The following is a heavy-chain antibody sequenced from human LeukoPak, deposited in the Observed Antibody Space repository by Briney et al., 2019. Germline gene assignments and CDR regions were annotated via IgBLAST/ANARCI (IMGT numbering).Heavy chain of an antibody. CDR1: GYTFTGYY. D-gene: IGHD6-19*01. V-gene: IGHV1-2*02. J-gene: IGHJ1*01. CDR2: INPNSGGT. CDR3: ARAEQWLVGRYFQH. Sequence: ASVKVSCKASGYTFTGYYMHWVRQAPGQGLEWMGWINPNSGGTNYAQKFQGRVTMTRDTSISTAYMELSRLRSDDTAVYYCARAEQWLVGRYFQHWGQGTLVTVSS.